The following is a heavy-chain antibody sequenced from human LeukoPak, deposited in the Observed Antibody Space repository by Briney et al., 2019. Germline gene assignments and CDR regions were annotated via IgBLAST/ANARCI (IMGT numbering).Heavy chain of an antibody. Sequence: GGSLRLSCAASGFTFSSYVMIWVRQAPGKGLEWVSAISGVGGATYYADSVQGRFTISRDNSRNTLYLQMNILRVEDTAVYYCVKGSSDSRPYYFDYWGQGTLVTVSS. CDR3: VKGSSDSRPYYFDY. J-gene: IGHJ4*02. V-gene: IGHV3-23*01. CDR1: GFTFSSYV. CDR2: ISGVGGAT. D-gene: IGHD3-22*01.